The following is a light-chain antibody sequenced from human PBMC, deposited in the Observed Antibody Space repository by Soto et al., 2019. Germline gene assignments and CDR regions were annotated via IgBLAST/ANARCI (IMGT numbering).Light chain of an antibody. CDR1: QDISTY. J-gene: IGKJ1*01. Sequence: RLTQSPSSLSASVGDTVTISCRASQDISTYLAWYQHKPGKAPTLLIFDASSLHNGVPPRFAGSGSGSEFTLTINRLQPADFATYYCQHYTLNSPPFGQGTQV. CDR3: QHYTLNSPP. CDR2: DAS. V-gene: IGKV1-5*01.